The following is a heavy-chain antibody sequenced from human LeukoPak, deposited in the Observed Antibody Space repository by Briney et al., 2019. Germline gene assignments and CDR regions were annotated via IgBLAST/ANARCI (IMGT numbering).Heavy chain of an antibody. J-gene: IGHJ4*02. Sequence: GGSLRLSCAASGFIFSPYAMSWVRQAPGKGLEWVAGIAGGDDRFYADSVKGRFSISRDNSKNTAYLQMNSLKTEDTAVYYCTRQGTTGLFGFDYWGQGTLVTVSS. CDR1: GFIFSPYA. V-gene: IGHV3-23*01. D-gene: IGHD4-17*01. CDR2: IAGGDDR. CDR3: TRQGTTGLFGFDY.